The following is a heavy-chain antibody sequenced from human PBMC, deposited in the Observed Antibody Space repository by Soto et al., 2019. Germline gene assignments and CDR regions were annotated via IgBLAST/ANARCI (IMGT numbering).Heavy chain of an antibody. Sequence: GSLRLSYEASGFTFSRYGMHWVRQAPGKGLEWVAVIWYDGSNKYYADSVKGRFTISRDNSKNTLYLQMNSLRAEDTSVYHCARGGYYDTSGYYSTSYYFDYWGQGTLVTVSS. D-gene: IGHD3-22*01. J-gene: IGHJ4*02. CDR3: ARGGYYDTSGYYSTSYYFDY. V-gene: IGHV3-33*01. CDR2: IWYDGSNK. CDR1: GFTFSRYG.